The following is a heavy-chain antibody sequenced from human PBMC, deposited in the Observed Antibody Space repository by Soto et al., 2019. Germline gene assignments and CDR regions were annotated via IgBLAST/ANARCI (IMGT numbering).Heavy chain of an antibody. V-gene: IGHV3-21*01. CDR2: ISSSSSYI. Sequence: GGSLRLSCAASGFTFSSYSMNWVRQAPGKGLEWVSSISSSSSYIYYADSVKGRFTISRDNAKNSLYLQMNSLRAEDTAVYYCARDRVLEGFEYSSSSDYWGQGTLVTVSS. CDR1: GFTFSSYS. CDR3: ARDRVLEGFEYSSSSDY. D-gene: IGHD6-6*01. J-gene: IGHJ4*02.